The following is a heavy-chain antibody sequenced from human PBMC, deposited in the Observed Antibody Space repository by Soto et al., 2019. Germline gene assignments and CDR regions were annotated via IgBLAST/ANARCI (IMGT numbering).Heavy chain of an antibody. V-gene: IGHV1-18*01. CDR3: ARDLGRGYSYGWLGY. CDR2: ISAYNGNT. D-gene: IGHD5-18*01. J-gene: IGHJ4*02. Sequence: ASVKVSCKASGYTFTSYGISWVRQAPGQGLEWMGWISAYNGNTNYAQKLQGRVTMTTDTSTSTAYMELRSLRSDDTAVYYCARDLGRGYSYGWLGYWGQGTLVTVSS. CDR1: GYTFTSYG.